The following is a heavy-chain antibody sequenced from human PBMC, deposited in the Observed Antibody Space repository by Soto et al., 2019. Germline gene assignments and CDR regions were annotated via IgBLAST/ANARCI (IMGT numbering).Heavy chain of an antibody. V-gene: IGHV4-61*01. CDR3: ARGSYYYDSSPLLMIGDWFDP. J-gene: IGHJ5*02. Sequence: PSETLSLTCTVSGGSVSSGSYYWSWIRQPPGKGLEWIGYIYYSGSTNYNPSLKSRVTISVDTSKNQFSLKLSSVTAADTAVYYCARGSYYYDSSPLLMIGDWFDPWGQGTQVTVSS. CDR1: GGSVSSGSYY. CDR2: IYYSGST. D-gene: IGHD3-22*01.